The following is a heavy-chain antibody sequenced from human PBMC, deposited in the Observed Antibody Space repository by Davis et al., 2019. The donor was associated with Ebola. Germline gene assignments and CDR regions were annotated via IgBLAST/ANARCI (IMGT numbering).Heavy chain of an antibody. D-gene: IGHD3-10*01. CDR1: GFTFSSYA. CDR2: ISYDGSNK. V-gene: IGHV3-30*04. CDR3: ASGVLGTIDY. Sequence: GESLKISCAASGFTFSSYAMHWVRQAPGKGLEWVAVISYDGSNKYYADSVKGRFTISRDNSKNTLYLQMNSLRAEDTAVYYCASGVLGTIDYWGQGTLVTVSS. J-gene: IGHJ4*02.